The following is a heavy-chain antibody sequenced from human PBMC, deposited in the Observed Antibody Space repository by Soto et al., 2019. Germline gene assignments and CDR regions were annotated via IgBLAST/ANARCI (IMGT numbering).Heavy chain of an antibody. CDR2: ISAYNGNT. V-gene: IGHV1-18*01. Sequence: QVQLVQSGAEVKKPGASVKVSCKASGYTFTSYGISWVRQAPGQGLEWMGWISAYNGNTNYAQKLQGRVTMTTDTSRSTAYMELRSIRSDVKAVYYCAREGYGSSWYSSHCYGMDVWGQGTTVTVSS. D-gene: IGHD6-13*01. CDR3: AREGYGSSWYSSHCYGMDV. J-gene: IGHJ6*02. CDR1: GYTFTSYG.